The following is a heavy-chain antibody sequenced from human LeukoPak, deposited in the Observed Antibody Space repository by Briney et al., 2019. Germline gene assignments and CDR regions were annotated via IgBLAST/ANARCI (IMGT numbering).Heavy chain of an antibody. CDR1: GFSFRNYW. V-gene: IGHV3-74*01. CDR3: ARDPYGGRAVDY. D-gene: IGHD4-23*01. Sequence: GGSLRLSCAASGFSFRNYWMHWVRQAPGKGLEWVSRICSDGSCTSYADSVKGRFTMSRDNARNTLYLQVNSLRGEDTGVYYCARDPYGGRAVDYWGRATLVTVSS. CDR2: ICSDGSCT. J-gene: IGHJ4*02.